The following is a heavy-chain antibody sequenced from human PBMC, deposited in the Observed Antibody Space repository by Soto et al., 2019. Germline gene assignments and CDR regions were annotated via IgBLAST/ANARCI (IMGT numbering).Heavy chain of an antibody. CDR3: ARDQSPIAVAGYFDY. V-gene: IGHV1-69*13. D-gene: IGHD6-19*01. CDR2: IIPIFGTA. J-gene: IGHJ4*02. Sequence: GASVKVSCKASGGTFSSYAISWVRQAPGQGLEWMGGIIPIFGTANYAQKFQGRVTITADESTSTAYMELSSLRSEDTAVYYCARDQSPIAVAGYFDYWGQGTLVTVSS. CDR1: GGTFSSYA.